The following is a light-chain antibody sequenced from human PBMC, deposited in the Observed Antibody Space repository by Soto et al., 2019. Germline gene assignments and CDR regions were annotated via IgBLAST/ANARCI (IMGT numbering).Light chain of an antibody. J-gene: IGLJ1*01. CDR2: EVS. V-gene: IGLV2-8*01. CDR3: SSYAGGSYV. CDR1: SRDVGGHNY. Sequence: QSALAQPPSASGSPEQSVTISCTGTSRDVGGHNYVSWYQQHPGKAPKFMIYEVSKRPSGVPDRFSGSKSGNTASLTVSGLQAEDEADYYCSSYAGGSYVFGTGTKVTVL.